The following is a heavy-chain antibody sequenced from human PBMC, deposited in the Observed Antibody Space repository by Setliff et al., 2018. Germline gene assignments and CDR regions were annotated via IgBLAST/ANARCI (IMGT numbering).Heavy chain of an antibody. V-gene: IGHV1-18*01. CDR3: LRLVRYCTTIACHRTLGEEV. CDR1: GYTFSDYG. Sequence: ASVKVSCKASGYTFSDYGIPWVRHAPGQGLEWMGWISDYTGNAYYAPKLQDRVTMTTDTSTGTAYMELRGLRSDDTAIYYCLRLVRYCTTIACHRTLGEEVWGQGTLVTVSS. J-gene: IGHJ4*02. CDR2: ISDYTGNA. D-gene: IGHD2-8*01.